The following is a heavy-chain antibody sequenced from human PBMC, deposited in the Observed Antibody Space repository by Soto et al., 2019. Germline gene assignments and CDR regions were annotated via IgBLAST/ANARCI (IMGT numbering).Heavy chain of an antibody. CDR1: GYTFTSYD. CDR3: ARALRYFDCYYGMDV. D-gene: IGHD3-9*01. Sequence: QVQLVQSGAEVKKPGASVKVSCKASGYTFTSYDVNWVRQATGQGLEWMGWRNPNSGNTGYAQKFQGRVTMTRNTSISTAYMELSSLRSEDTAVYYCARALRYFDCYYGMDVWGQGTTVTVSS. J-gene: IGHJ6*02. V-gene: IGHV1-8*01. CDR2: RNPNSGNT.